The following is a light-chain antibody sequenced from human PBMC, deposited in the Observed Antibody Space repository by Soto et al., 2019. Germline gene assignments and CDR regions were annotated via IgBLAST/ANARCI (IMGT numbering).Light chain of an antibody. V-gene: IGKV1-39*01. J-gene: IGKJ1*01. CDR1: QEISNY. CDR2: AAS. CDR3: QQSDSMPWT. Sequence: THSPSSLSASALDRVTIXSRASQEISNYLAWYQQKPGKAPNLLIYAASTLHSGVPSRFSGSGSGTDFTLTISSLQPEDFATYYCQQSDSMPWTFGQGTKVDIK.